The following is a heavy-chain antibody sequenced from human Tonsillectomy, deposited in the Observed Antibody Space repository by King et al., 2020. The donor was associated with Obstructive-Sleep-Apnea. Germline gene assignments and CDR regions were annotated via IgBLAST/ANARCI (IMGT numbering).Heavy chain of an antibody. CDR2: IRSKAYGGTA. D-gene: IGHD3-22*01. CDR1: GFTFSDYT. V-gene: IGHV3-49*03. Sequence: VQLVESGGGLVQPGRSLRLSCTASGFTFSDYTMSWFRQAPGKGLEWVGLIRSKAYGGTADYAASVKGRFTISRDDSKSIAYLQMNSLKTEDTAVYYCARDLVYHDSSGYYGGHFDYWGQGTLVTVSS. CDR3: ARDLVYHDSSGYYGGHFDY. J-gene: IGHJ4*02.